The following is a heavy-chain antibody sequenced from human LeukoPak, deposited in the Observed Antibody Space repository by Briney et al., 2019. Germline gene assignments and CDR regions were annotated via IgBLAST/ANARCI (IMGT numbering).Heavy chain of an antibody. J-gene: IGHJ4*02. CDR2: IYPGDSDT. V-gene: IGHV5-51*01. CDR1: GSSFTNYW. CDR3: ARHHWNDAVYHF. Sequence: HGESLKISCKGSGSSFTNYWIGWVRQMPGKGLEWMGIIYPGDSDTRYSPSFQGQVTISADKSISTAYLQWSSLKASDTAMYYCARHHWNDAVYHFWGQGTLVTVSS. D-gene: IGHD1-1*01.